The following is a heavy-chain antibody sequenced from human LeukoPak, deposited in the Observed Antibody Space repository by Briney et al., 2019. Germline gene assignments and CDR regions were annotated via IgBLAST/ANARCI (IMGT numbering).Heavy chain of an antibody. V-gene: IGHV3-21*01. CDR3: ARSRDYYDSSGYPA. CDR2: ISSSSSYI. J-gene: IGHJ5*02. D-gene: IGHD3-22*01. CDR1: GFTFSSYS. Sequence: GGSLRLSCAASGFTFSSYSMNWVRQAPGKGLEWVSSISSSSSYIYYADSVKGRFTISRDNAKNSLYLQMNSLRAEDTAVYYCARSRDYYDSSGYPAWGKGTLVTVSS.